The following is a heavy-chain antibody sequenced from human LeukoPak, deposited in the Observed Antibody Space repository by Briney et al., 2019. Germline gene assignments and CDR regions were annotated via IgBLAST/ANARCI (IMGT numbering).Heavy chain of an antibody. CDR1: GGSINSYY. CDR3: ARAPSGDYRYYSFYWDV. J-gene: IGHJ6*03. CDR2: IYTSGSS. V-gene: IGHV4-4*07. D-gene: IGHD4-17*01. Sequence: PSETLSLTCTVSGGSINSYYWSWIRQPAGKGLEWIGRIYTSGSSNYNPSLKSRVTMSVDTSKNQFSLRLTSVTAADTAVYYCARAPSGDYRYYSFYWDVWGKGTTVTVP.